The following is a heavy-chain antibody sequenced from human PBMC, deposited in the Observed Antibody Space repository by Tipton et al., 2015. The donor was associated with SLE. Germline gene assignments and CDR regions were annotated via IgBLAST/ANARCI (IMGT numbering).Heavy chain of an antibody. CDR1: GFTSSSNN. CDR3: ARDQGGTSLY. J-gene: IGHJ4*02. V-gene: IGHV3-7*01. D-gene: IGHD1-1*01. Sequence: QLVQSGGGLVKPGESLRLSCVVSGFTSSSNNMNWVRQAPGKGLEWVANIKQDGSEKYYVDSVEGRFTVSRDNAKNALYLQMNSLRAEDTAVYYCARDQGGTSLYWGQGTLVTVSS. CDR2: IKQDGSEK.